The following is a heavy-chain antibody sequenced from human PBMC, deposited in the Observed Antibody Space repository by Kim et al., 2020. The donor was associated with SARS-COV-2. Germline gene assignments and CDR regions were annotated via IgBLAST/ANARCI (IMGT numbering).Heavy chain of an antibody. Sequence: SETLSLTCAVSGGSISSSNWWSWVRQPPGKGLEWIGEIYHSGSTNYNPSLKSRVTISVDKSKNQFSLKLSSVTAADTAVYYCARDRVYYYGSGSSGSWFDPWGQGTLVTVSS. CDR3: ARDRVYYYGSGSSGSWFDP. V-gene: IGHV4-4*02. CDR2: IYHSGST. J-gene: IGHJ5*02. D-gene: IGHD3-10*01. CDR1: GGSISSSNW.